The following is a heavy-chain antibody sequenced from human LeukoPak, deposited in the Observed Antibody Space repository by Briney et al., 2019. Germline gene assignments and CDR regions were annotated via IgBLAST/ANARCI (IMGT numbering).Heavy chain of an antibody. J-gene: IGHJ4*02. CDR3: ARGSRYWGLDY. D-gene: IGHD7-27*01. V-gene: IGHV4-34*01. Sequence: PSETLSLTCAVYGGSFSGYYWSWIRQPPGKGLEWIGEINHSGSTNYNPSLKSRVTISVDTSKNQFSLKLSSVTAADTAVYYCARGSRYWGLDYWGQGTLVTVPS. CDR1: GGSFSGYY. CDR2: INHSGST.